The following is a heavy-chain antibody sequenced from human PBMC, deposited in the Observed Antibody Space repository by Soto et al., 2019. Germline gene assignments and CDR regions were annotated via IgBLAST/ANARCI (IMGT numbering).Heavy chain of an antibody. CDR3: AKFRLKLCTNGLCYDY. J-gene: IGHJ4*02. CDR1: GFTFNNYA. Sequence: EVQLSESGGGLVQPGGSLRLSCAASGFTFNNYAMSWVRQAPGKGLEWVSTISTGGGSTNYADSVKGRFSSSRDDSKNTLYLQMNSLRAEDTAVYYCAKFRLKLCTNGLCYDYWGQGTLVTVSS. V-gene: IGHV3-23*01. CDR2: ISTGGGST. D-gene: IGHD2-8*01.